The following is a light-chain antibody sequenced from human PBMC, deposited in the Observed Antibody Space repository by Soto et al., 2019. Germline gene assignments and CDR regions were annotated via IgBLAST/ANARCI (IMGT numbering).Light chain of an antibody. CDR3: AAWDDSLSGVV. Sequence: QLVLTQPLSASGSPGQRGTISCSGSSSNIGRNYVYWYQQLPGTAPKLLIYSNNQRPSGVPDRFSGSKSGTSASLAISGLRSEDEADYYCAAWDDSLSGVVFAGGTKVTVL. V-gene: IGLV1-47*02. CDR1: SSNIGRNY. J-gene: IGLJ2*01. CDR2: SNN.